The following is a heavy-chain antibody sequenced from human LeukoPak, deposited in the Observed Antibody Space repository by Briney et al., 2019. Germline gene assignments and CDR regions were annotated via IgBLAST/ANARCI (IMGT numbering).Heavy chain of an antibody. CDR2: IDTGGSST. Sequence: GGSLRLSCAVSGFSFSQYPMDWVRQAPGKGLMWVSRIDTGGSSTYYADSVKGRFTISRDNAKNTLYLQMNSLRAEDTAVYYCARPAGAVPDEYWGQGTLVIVSS. J-gene: IGHJ4*02. D-gene: IGHD6-19*01. V-gene: IGHV3-74*01. CDR1: GFSFSQYP. CDR3: ARPAGAVPDEY.